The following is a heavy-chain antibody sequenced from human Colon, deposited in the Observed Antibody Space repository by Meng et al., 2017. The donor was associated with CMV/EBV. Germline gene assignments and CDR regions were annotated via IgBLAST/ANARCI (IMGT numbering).Heavy chain of an antibody. Sequence: GSLRLYFAASRFSFSTFPMSWARQAPGKGLEWISTIHAGGGRTHYADSVKGRFTISRDNSKNALFLQMNNLRVEDTAVYYCDGPDYWGQGTLVTVSS. CDR2: IHAGGGRT. CDR1: RFSFSTFP. J-gene: IGHJ4*02. CDR3: DGPDY. V-gene: IGHV3-23*01.